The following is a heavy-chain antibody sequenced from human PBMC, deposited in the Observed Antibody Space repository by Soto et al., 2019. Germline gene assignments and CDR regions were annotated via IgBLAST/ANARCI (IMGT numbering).Heavy chain of an antibody. Sequence: SVKVSCKASGGTFSSYAISWVRQAPGQGLEWMGGIIPVFGTANYAQKFQGRVTITADKSTSTAYMELSSLRSEDTAVYYCARDPTSFCGGDCSPGYWGQGTLVTVSS. J-gene: IGHJ4*02. V-gene: IGHV1-69*06. CDR3: ARDPTSFCGGDCSPGY. CDR1: GGTFSSYA. CDR2: IIPVFGTA. D-gene: IGHD2-21*02.